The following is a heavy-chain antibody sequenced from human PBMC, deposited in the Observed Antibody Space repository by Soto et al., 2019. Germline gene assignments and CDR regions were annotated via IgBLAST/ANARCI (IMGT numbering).Heavy chain of an antibody. D-gene: IGHD6-19*01. J-gene: IGHJ4*02. Sequence: QVQLVQSGAEVKKPGSSVKVSCKASGGTFDTFAISWVRQAPGQGLEWMGGIIPIFGTANYAQKFQDRVTISADKSTSTAHMELSSLRSEDTAVYYCAIDHGLVASTMYFDYWGQGTLVTVSS. CDR2: IIPIFGTA. CDR3: AIDHGLVASTMYFDY. CDR1: GGTFDTFA. V-gene: IGHV1-69*06.